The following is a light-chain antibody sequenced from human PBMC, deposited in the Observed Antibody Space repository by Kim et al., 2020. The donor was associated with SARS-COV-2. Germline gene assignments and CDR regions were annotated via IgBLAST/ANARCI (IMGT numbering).Light chain of an antibody. V-gene: IGKV1-39*01. CDR3: QQSYSTPLT. Sequence: SASVGDRVTITCRASQSISSYLNWYQHKPGKAPKLLIYAASSLQSGVPSRFSGSGSGTDFTLTISSLQPEDFATYYCQQSYSTPLTFGGGTKLEI. J-gene: IGKJ4*01. CDR2: AAS. CDR1: QSISSY.